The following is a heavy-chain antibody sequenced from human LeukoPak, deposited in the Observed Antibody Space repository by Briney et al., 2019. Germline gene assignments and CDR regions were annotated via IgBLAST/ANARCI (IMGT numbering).Heavy chain of an antibody. V-gene: IGHV3-15*01. CDR1: GFTFSNAW. CDR2: IKSKTDGGTS. D-gene: IGHD3-10*01. CDR3: TTEGDFGEFCLAGRPPGASYFGP. J-gene: IGHJ5*02. Sequence: PGGSLRLSCAASGFTFSNAWMSWVRQAPGKGLEWVGRIKSKTDGGTSAYAAPVKGRITISRSDSTNTLYLKINSLKTKATAVYYCTTEGDFGEFCLAGRPPGASYFGPWGKGNLVSVSS.